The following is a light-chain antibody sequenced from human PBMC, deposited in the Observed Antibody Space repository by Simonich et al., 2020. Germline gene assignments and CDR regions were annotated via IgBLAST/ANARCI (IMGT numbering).Light chain of an antibody. CDR3: QQYYSTPRT. CDR2: GAA. J-gene: IGKJ1*01. Sequence: DIVMTQSPDSLAVSLGERATINCKSSQSVLYSSNNKNYLAWYQQKQGQPPKLLIYGAATREAGVPDRFSGRGSGTDFTLTTSSMQAEDVAVYYCQQYYSTPRTFGQGTKVEIK. CDR1: QSVLYSSNNKNY. V-gene: IGKV4-1*01.